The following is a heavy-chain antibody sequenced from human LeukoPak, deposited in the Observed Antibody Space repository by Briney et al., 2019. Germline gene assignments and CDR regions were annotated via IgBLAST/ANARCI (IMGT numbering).Heavy chain of an antibody. J-gene: IGHJ5*02. CDR2: ISNRGSP. CDR1: GFSISSNDC. D-gene: IGHD2-15*01. CDR3: VRDGGFYYTASPNSWFDP. V-gene: IGHV4-38-2*02. Sequence: SETLSLTCLVSGFSISSNDCWGWIRQPPGKGLEWIGSISNRGSPYYNPSLKSRVTMSVDTPNNHFSLRLSSVTAADTAVYYCVRDGGFYYTASPNSWFDPWGQGTLVTVSS.